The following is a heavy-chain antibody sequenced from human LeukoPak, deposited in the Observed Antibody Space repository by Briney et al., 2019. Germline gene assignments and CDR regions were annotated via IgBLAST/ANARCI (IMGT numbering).Heavy chain of an antibody. V-gene: IGHV3-53*01. Sequence: GGSLRLSCAASGFTVSNYYMSWVRQAPGKGLEWVSVIYTGGGTYYADSVKGRFTISRDISKSTLYLQMNSLRADDTAVYYCASARDWGQGTLVTVSS. CDR2: IYTGGGT. J-gene: IGHJ4*02. CDR1: GFTVSNYY. CDR3: ASARD.